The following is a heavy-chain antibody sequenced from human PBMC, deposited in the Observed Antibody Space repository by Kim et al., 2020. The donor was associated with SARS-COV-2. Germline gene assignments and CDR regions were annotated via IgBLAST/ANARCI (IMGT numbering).Heavy chain of an antibody. CDR1: GGSFSGYY. CDR2: INHSGST. Sequence: SETLSLTCAVYGGSFSGYYWSWIRQPPGKGLEWIGEINHSGSTNYNPSLKSRVTISVDTSKNQFSLKLSSVTAADTAVYYCARGGRTYHAFDIWGQGTMVTVSS. D-gene: IGHD2-2*01. V-gene: IGHV4-34*01. J-gene: IGHJ3*02. CDR3: ARGGRTYHAFDI.